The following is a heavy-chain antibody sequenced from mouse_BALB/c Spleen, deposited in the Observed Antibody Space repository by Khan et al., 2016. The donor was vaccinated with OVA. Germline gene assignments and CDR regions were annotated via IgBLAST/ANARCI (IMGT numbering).Heavy chain of an antibody. CDR1: GFNIKDTY. D-gene: IGHD4-1*01. CDR2: IDPANGNT. V-gene: IGHV14-3*02. Sequence: VQLKQSGAELVKPGASVKLSCTASGFNIKDTYMHWVKQRPEQGLEWIGRIDPANGNTKYDPKFQGKATITADTSSNAAYLQLSSLTSEDTAVYYCARDYWDVFAYWGQGTLVTVSA. CDR3: ARDYWDVFAY. J-gene: IGHJ3*01.